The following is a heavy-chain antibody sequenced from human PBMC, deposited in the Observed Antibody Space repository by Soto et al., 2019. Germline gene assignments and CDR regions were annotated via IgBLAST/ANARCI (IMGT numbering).Heavy chain of an antibody. J-gene: IGHJ6*02. CDR3: TTALRTIFGLPGMDV. D-gene: IGHD3-3*01. CDR1: GVTFSNAW. Sequence: GGSLRLSCAASGVTFSNAWMNWVRQAPGKGLEWVGRIKSKTDGGTTDYAAPVKGRFTISRDDSKNTLYLQMNSLKTEDTAVYYCTTALRTIFGLPGMDVWGQGTTVTVSS. CDR2: IKSKTDGGTT. V-gene: IGHV3-15*07.